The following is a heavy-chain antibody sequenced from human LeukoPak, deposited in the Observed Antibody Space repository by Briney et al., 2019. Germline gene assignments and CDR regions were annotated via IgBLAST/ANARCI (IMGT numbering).Heavy chain of an antibody. CDR1: RFTFSSSW. CDR2: IKQDGSDK. Sequence: AGSLPLTCAASRFTFSSSWMSWVRQAPGKGLEWVANIKQDGSDKYYVDSVKGRFTISRDNAKNALYLEMNSLRAEDTAVYYCAREAGPAYCSTTSCLNWFDPWGQGTLGTVSS. D-gene: IGHD2-2*01. V-gene: IGHV3-7*05. CDR3: AREAGPAYCSTTSCLNWFDP. J-gene: IGHJ5*02.